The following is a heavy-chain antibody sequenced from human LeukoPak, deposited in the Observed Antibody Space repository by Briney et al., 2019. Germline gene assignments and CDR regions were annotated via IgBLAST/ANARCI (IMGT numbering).Heavy chain of an antibody. CDR3: ARKRGYSYGYDY. D-gene: IGHD5-18*01. J-gene: IGHJ4*02. CDR2: IIPIFGTA. CDR1: GGTFSSYA. V-gene: IGHV1-69*05. Sequence: SVKVSCKAYGGTFSSYAISWVRQAPGQGLEWMGGIIPIFGTANYAQKFQGRVTITTDESTSTAYMELSSLRSEDTAVYYCARKRGYSYGYDYWGQGTLVTVSS.